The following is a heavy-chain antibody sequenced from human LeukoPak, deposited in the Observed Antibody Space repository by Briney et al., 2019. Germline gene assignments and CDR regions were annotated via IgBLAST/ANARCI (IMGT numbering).Heavy chain of an antibody. CDR3: ARYYYGSGSYYTDYYGMDV. Sequence: SETLSLTCTVSGGSISSNSYYWGWVRQPPGKGLEWIGEIYHSGSTNYNPSLKSRVTISVDKSKNQFSLKLSSVTAADTAVYYCARYYYGSGSYYTDYYGMDVWGQGTTVTVSS. CDR2: IYHSGST. V-gene: IGHV4-39*07. CDR1: GGSISSNSYY. D-gene: IGHD3-10*01. J-gene: IGHJ6*02.